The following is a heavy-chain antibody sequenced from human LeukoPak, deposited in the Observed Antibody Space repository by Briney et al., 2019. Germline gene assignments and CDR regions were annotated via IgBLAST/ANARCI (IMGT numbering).Heavy chain of an antibody. CDR3: AKDRYSGSSHGWFDP. V-gene: IGHV3-23*01. Sequence: GGSMRLSCAASGFTFSSYAMSWDRQAPGKGLEWVSAISGSGGSTYYADSVKGRFTISRDNSKNTLYLQMNSLRAEDTAVYYCAKDRYSGSSHGWFDPWGQGSLGSVSS. J-gene: IGHJ5*02. D-gene: IGHD1-26*01. CDR2: ISGSGGST. CDR1: GFTFSSYA.